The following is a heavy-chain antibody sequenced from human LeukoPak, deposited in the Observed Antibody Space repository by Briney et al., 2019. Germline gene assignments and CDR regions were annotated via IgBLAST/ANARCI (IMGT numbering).Heavy chain of an antibody. CDR3: ARGYCSGGSCYSGLFDY. CDR2: IYYSGST. Sequence: SQTLSLTCTVSGGSISSGGYYWSWIRQHPGKGLEWIGNIYYSGSTYYNPSLKSRVTISVDTSKNQFSLKLSSVTAADTAVYYCARGYCSGGSCYSGLFDYWGQGTLVTVSS. CDR1: GGSISSGGYY. D-gene: IGHD2-15*01. J-gene: IGHJ4*02. V-gene: IGHV4-31*03.